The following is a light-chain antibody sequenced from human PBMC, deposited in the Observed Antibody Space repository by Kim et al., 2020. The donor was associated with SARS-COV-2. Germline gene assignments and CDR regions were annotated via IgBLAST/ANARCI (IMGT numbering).Light chain of an antibody. J-gene: IGLJ3*02. CDR3: AAWDDGLSAWV. Sequence: ELTQPPSASGTPGQKVTISCSGSSSNIGSDYVYWYQQLPGTAPKLLIYRNNQRPSGVPDRFSGSKSGTSASLAISGLRSEDEADYYCAAWDDGLSAWVFGGGTQLTVL. CDR1: SSNIGSDY. CDR2: RNN. V-gene: IGLV1-47*01.